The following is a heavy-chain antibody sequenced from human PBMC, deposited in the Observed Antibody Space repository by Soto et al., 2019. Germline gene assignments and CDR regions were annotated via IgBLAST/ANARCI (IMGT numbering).Heavy chain of an antibody. CDR2: MYPGTSDI. CDR1: GYKFSNLW. CDR3: ATQRDFYYGMDV. V-gene: IGHV5-51*01. Sequence: PGESLKISCKGSGYKFSNLWLGWVRQMPGKGLECIGVMYPGTSDIRYSPSFQGQVTISADNSISTAYLHWNSLKASDTALYYCATQRDFYYGMDVWGQGTTVTSP. D-gene: IGHD6-25*01. J-gene: IGHJ6*02.